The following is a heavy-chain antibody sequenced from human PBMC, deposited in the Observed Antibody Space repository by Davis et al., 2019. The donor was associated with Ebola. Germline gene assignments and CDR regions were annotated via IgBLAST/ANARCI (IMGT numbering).Heavy chain of an antibody. J-gene: IGHJ6*02. Sequence: MPSETLSLTCAVSGGSISSSNWWSWVRQPPGKGLEWIGEIYHSGSTNYNPSLKSRVTISVDKSKNQFSLKLSSVTAADTAVYYCASSAVQGVIWYYGMDVWGQGTTVTVSS. CDR2: IYHSGST. CDR3: ASSAVQGVIWYYGMDV. CDR1: GGSISSSNW. V-gene: IGHV4-4*02. D-gene: IGHD3-10*01.